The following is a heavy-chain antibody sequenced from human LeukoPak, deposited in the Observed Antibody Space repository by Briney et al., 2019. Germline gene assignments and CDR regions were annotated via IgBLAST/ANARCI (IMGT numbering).Heavy chain of an antibody. CDR1: GGSFSGYY. CDR2: INHSGST. Sequence: SETLSLTCAVYGGSFSGYYWSWIRQPPGKGLEWIGEINHSGSTNYNPSLKSRVTISVDTSKNQFSLKLSSVTAADTAVYYCARFEIVVVPAAITADWFDPWGQGTLVTVSS. J-gene: IGHJ5*02. CDR3: ARFEIVVVPAAITADWFDP. D-gene: IGHD2-2*01. V-gene: IGHV4-34*01.